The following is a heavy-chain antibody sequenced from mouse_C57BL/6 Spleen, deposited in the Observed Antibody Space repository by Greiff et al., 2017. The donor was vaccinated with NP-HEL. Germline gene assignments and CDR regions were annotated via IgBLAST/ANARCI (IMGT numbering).Heavy chain of an antibody. Sequence: QVQLQQPGAELVKPGASVKLSCKASGYTFTSYWMQWVKQRPGQGLEWIGKIDPSDSYTNYNQKFQGKATLTVDTSSSTAYMQLSSLTSEDSAVYCCARPYYGRGFAYWGQGTLVTVSA. CDR1: GYTFTSYW. D-gene: IGHD1-1*01. V-gene: IGHV1-50*01. CDR3: ARPYYGRGFAY. CDR2: IDPSDSYT. J-gene: IGHJ3*01.